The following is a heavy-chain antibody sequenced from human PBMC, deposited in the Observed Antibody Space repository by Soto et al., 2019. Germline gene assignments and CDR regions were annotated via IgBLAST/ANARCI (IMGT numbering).Heavy chain of an antibody. V-gene: IGHV4-59*01. D-gene: IGHD3-22*01. CDR2: IYYSGST. CDR3: ARDFRGEYYDSSDQYSSYYYGMDV. J-gene: IGHJ6*02. Sequence: KPSETLSLTCTVSGGSLSSYYWSWIRQPPGKGLEWIGYIYYSGSTNYNPSLKSRVTISVDTSKNQFSLKVSSVTAADTAVYYCARDFRGEYYDSSDQYSSYYYGMDVWGQGTTVTVSS. CDR1: GGSLSSYY.